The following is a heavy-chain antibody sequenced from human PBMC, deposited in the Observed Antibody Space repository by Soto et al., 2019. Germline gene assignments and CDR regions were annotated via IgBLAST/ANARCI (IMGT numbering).Heavy chain of an antibody. CDR3: ARRRVVAKLGNWFDP. D-gene: IGHD2-15*01. Sequence: QVQLQESGPGLVKPSQTLSLTCTVSGGSISSGGYYWSWSRQHPGKGLEWIGYIYYSGRTYYNPSLKSRVTISVDTSKNQFSLKLSSVTAADTAVYYCARRRVVAKLGNWFDPWCQGTLVTVSS. CDR1: GGSISSGGYY. V-gene: IGHV4-31*03. J-gene: IGHJ5*02. CDR2: IYYSGRT.